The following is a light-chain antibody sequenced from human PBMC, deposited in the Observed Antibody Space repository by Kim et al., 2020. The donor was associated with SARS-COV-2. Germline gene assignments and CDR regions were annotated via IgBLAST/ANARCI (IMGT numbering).Light chain of an antibody. J-gene: IGKJ5*01. CDR3: QQYGDSPIT. CDR1: QNERSNS. CDR2: DAS. V-gene: IGKV3-20*01. Sequence: SPGERAHVSCRASQNERSNSLAWYQQKRGQAPTLLIFDASRRATGIPDMFSGSGAATDFTLTITSLEAEDFAVYYCQQYGDSPITFGQGTRLEIK.